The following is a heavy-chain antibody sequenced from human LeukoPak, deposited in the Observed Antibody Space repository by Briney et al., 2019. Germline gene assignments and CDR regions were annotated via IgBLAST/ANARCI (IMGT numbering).Heavy chain of an antibody. CDR2: ISSGSNTI. J-gene: IGHJ4*02. CDR1: RFTFSTYS. CDR3: AKAPYY. Sequence: GGSLRLSCAASRFTFSTYSMNWVRQAPGKGLEWVSYISSGSNTIYYADSVKGRFTISRDNAKNSLYLQMNSLRAEDTAVYYCAKAPYYWGQGTLVTVSS. V-gene: IGHV3-48*01.